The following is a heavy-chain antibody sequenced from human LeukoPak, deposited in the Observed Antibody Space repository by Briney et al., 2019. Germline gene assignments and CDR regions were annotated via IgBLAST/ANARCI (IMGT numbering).Heavy chain of an antibody. CDR2: IYHSGST. Sequence: SETLSLTCTVSGYSISSGYYWGWIRQPPGQGLEWIGYIYHSGSTYYNPSLKSRVTISVDKSKNQFSLKMNSVTAADTAVYYCARVSPEFCSSTSCPDGAEYFQHWGQGTLVTVSS. D-gene: IGHD2-2*01. CDR1: GYSISSGYY. V-gene: IGHV4-38-2*02. CDR3: ARVSPEFCSSTSCPDGAEYFQH. J-gene: IGHJ1*01.